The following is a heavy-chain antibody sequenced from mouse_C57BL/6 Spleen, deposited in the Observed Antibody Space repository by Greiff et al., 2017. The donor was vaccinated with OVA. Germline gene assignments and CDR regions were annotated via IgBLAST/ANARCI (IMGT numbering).Heavy chain of an antibody. CDR2: IHPNSGST. J-gene: IGHJ3*01. CDR3: ARGGSRDGSSPWFAY. D-gene: IGHD1-1*01. CDR1: GYTFTSYW. V-gene: IGHV1-64*01. Sequence: QVQLQHPGAELVEPGASVKLSCKASGYTFTSYWMHWVKQRPGQGLEWIGMIHPNSGSTNYNEKFKSKATLTVDKSSSTAYMQLSSLTSEDSAVYYCARGGSRDGSSPWFAYWGQGTLVTVSA.